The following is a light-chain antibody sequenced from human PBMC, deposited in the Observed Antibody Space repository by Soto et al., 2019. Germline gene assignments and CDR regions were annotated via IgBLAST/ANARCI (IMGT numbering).Light chain of an antibody. CDR3: QEYNTWPWT. CDR2: GAS. Sequence: EIVMTKSPATLSVSPGERATLSCRASQSVSSNLAWYQQKLGQAPRVLIYGASTRATGIPARFTGSGSGTEFILTITSLQSEDSAVYYCQEYNTWPWTFGQGTKVDI. J-gene: IGKJ1*01. CDR1: QSVSSN. V-gene: IGKV3-15*01.